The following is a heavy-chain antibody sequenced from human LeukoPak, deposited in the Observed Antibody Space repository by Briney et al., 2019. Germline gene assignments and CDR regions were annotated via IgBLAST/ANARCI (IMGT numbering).Heavy chain of an antibody. D-gene: IGHD3-9*01. Sequence: SETLSLTCTVSGYSISSGYYWGWIRQPPGKGLEWIGSIYHSGSTYYNPSLKSRVTISVDTSKNQFSLKLSSVTAADTAVYYCARAGRYFDWLPGSQFDYWGQGTLVTVSS. CDR3: ARAGRYFDWLPGSQFDY. CDR1: GYSISSGYY. CDR2: IYHSGST. V-gene: IGHV4-38-2*02. J-gene: IGHJ4*02.